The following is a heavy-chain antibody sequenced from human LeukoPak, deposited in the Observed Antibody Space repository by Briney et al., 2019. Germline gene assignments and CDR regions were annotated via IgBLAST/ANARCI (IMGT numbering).Heavy chain of an antibody. Sequence: PGRSLRLSCAASGFTFDDYAMHWVRQAPGKGLEWVSGISWNSGSIGYADSVKGRFTISRDNAKNTLYLQMNSLRAEDTAVYYCARARGGYSYGPDYFDYWGQGTLVTVSS. J-gene: IGHJ4*02. D-gene: IGHD5-18*01. CDR1: GFTFDDYA. CDR3: ARARGGYSYGPDYFDY. CDR2: ISWNSGSI. V-gene: IGHV3-9*01.